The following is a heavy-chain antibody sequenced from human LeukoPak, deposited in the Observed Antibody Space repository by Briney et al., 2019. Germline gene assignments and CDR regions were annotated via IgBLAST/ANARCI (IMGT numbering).Heavy chain of an antibody. V-gene: IGHV3-23*01. CDR1: GFTFSSYA. Sequence: GGSLRLSCAASGFTFSSYAMSWVRQAPGKGLEWVSGFSVGGGSPDYADSVKGRFTISRDNSKNTLYLQMDSLRVEDTAVYYCGKDIDSSGFQLVDYWGQGTLVTVSS. J-gene: IGHJ4*02. CDR2: FSVGGGSP. CDR3: GKDIDSSGFQLVDY. D-gene: IGHD3-22*01.